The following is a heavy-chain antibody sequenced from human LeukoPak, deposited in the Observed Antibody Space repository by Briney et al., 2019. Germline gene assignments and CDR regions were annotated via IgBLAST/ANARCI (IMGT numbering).Heavy chain of an antibody. D-gene: IGHD3-3*01. CDR3: ARERRYDFWSGPNFDY. V-gene: IGHV3-30-3*01. Sequence: PGGSLRLSCAASGFTFSSYAMHWVRQAPGKGLEWVAVISYDGSNKYYADSVKGRFTISRDNSKNTLYLQMNSLRAEDTAVYYCARERRYDFWSGPNFDYWGQGTLATVSS. CDR1: GFTFSSYA. J-gene: IGHJ4*02. CDR2: ISYDGSNK.